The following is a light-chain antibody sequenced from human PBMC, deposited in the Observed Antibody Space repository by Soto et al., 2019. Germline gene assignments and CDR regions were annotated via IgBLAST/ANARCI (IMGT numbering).Light chain of an antibody. Sequence: QSVLPQPPSVSGAPGQRVTISCTGSSSNIGAGYDVHWYQQLPGTAPKLLIYGNSNRPSGVPDRFSGSKSGTSASLAITGLQAEDEADDYCQSYDSSRSGSVFGGGTQLTVL. CDR2: GNS. CDR1: SSNIGAGYD. CDR3: QSYDSSRSGSV. V-gene: IGLV1-40*01. J-gene: IGLJ2*01.